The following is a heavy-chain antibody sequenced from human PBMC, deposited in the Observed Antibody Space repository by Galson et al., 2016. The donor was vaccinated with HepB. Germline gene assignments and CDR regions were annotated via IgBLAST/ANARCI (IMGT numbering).Heavy chain of an antibody. D-gene: IGHD6-25*01. CDR3: ARQYSGGPSDY. CDR2: VLHNGRV. J-gene: IGHJ4*02. V-gene: IGHV4-4*02. Sequence: SETLSLTCAVSGGSINTDDWWSWVRQPPGQGLEWIGRVLHNGRVNYTPSLASRVTISIDTSNSYFPLRLTSVTAAYTALYYCARQYSGGPSDYWGQGTLVIVSS. CDR1: GGSINTDDW.